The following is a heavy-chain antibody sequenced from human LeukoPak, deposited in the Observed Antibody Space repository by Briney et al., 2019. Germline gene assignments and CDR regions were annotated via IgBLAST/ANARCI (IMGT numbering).Heavy chain of an antibody. CDR2: ISAYNGNT. D-gene: IGHD3-22*01. Sequence: ASVKVCCKASGYTFTSYGISWVRQAPGQGLEWMGWISAYNGNTNYAQKRQGRVTMTTDTSTSTAYMELRSLRSDDTAVYYCARGNYYDSSGYYYYFDYWGQGTLVTVSS. J-gene: IGHJ4*02. V-gene: IGHV1-18*01. CDR3: ARGNYYDSSGYYYYFDY. CDR1: GYTFTSYG.